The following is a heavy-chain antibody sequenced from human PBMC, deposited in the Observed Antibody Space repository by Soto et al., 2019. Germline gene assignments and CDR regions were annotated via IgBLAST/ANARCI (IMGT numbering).Heavy chain of an antibody. Sequence: PGGSLRLSCAASGFTFSSYAMHWVRQAPGKGLEWVAVISYDGSNKYYADSVKGRFTISRDNSKNTLYLQMDSLRAEDTAVYYCARGILGGYYDSSGYSADWGQGTLVTVSS. J-gene: IGHJ4*02. D-gene: IGHD3-22*01. CDR3: ARGILGGYYDSSGYSAD. CDR1: GFTFSSYA. V-gene: IGHV3-30-3*01. CDR2: ISYDGSNK.